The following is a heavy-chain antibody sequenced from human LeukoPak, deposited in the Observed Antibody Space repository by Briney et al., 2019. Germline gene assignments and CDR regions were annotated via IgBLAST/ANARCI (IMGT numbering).Heavy chain of an antibody. J-gene: IGHJ6*02. V-gene: IGHV3-21*01. CDR3: ATSMYCSSTSCYFDYYYGMDV. CDR2: ISSSSSYI. Sequence: GGSLRLSCAASGFSFSSHWMNWVRQAPGKGLEWVSSISSSSSYIYYADSVKGRFTISRDNAKNSLYLQMNSLRAEDTAVYYCATSMYCSSTSCYFDYYYGMDVWGQGTTVTVSS. CDR1: GFSFSSHW. D-gene: IGHD2-2*01.